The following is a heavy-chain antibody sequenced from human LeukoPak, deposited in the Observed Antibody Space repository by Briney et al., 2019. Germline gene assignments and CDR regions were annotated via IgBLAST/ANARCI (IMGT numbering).Heavy chain of an antibody. Sequence: GGSLRLSCAASGFTFSSYAMSWVRQAPGKGLEWVSLISGSGGSTYYADSVKGRFTISRDNSKNTLYLQMNSLRAEDTAVYYCAKDLGGATGMDVWGQGTTVTVSS. CDR2: ISGSGGST. D-gene: IGHD3-16*01. J-gene: IGHJ6*02. CDR1: GFTFSSYA. V-gene: IGHV3-23*01. CDR3: AKDLGGATGMDV.